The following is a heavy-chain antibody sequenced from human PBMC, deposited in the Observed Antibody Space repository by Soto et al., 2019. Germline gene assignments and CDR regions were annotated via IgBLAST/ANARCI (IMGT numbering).Heavy chain of an antibody. V-gene: IGHV4-34*01. Sequence: SETLSLTCAGYGGSFSGYYWSRIRQPPGKGLEWIGEINHSGSTNSNPSLKSRVTISVDTSKNQFSLKLSSVTAADTAVYYCARVEPTRYYGADVWGPGTTVTLSS. J-gene: IGHJ6*02. D-gene: IGHD1-26*01. CDR1: GGSFSGYY. CDR3: ARVEPTRYYGADV. CDR2: INHSGST.